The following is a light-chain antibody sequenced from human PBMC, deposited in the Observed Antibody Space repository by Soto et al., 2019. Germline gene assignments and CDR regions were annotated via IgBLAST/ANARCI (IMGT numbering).Light chain of an antibody. CDR3: AAWDDSLSGVV. CDR2: WSN. CDR1: SSNIGINY. J-gene: IGLJ2*01. Sequence: QSVLTQPPSASGTPGQRVTISCSGSSSNIGINYVYWYQQLPGTAPKLLIYWSNQRPSGVPDRFSASKSGTSASLAISGLRSEDEADYYCAAWDDSLSGVVFGGGTKVTVL. V-gene: IGLV1-47*01.